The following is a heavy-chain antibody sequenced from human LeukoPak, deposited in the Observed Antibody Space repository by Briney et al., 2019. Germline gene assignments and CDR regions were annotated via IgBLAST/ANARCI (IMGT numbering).Heavy chain of an antibody. V-gene: IGHV3-43*02. J-gene: IGHJ4*02. CDR2: ISADGGST. CDR1: GLTFYDSA. Sequence: PGGSLRLSCVASGLTFYDSAMHWVRQAPGKGLEWVSLISADGGSTFSADSVKGRVSISRDNTKNSLYMQMNSLRSEETAMYYCAKESGKFDYWGQGTLVAVSS. CDR3: AKESGKFDY.